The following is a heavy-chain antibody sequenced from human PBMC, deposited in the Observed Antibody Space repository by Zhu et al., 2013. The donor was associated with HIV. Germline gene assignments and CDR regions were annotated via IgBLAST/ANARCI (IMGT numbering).Heavy chain of an antibody. J-gene: IGHJ6*03. CDR1: GYRFNAYY. V-gene: IGHV1-2*02. Sequence: QVQLLQSGAEVKRPGASVTVSCRPSGYRFNAYYIHWVRQAPGKGIEWMGWINPKNGGTKMAQTFQGRVLMTRDTSVNTVYMELRSLTSDDTAVYYCARDPSTRYYTDVWDKGTTVIVSS. CDR2: INPKNGGT. CDR3: ARDPSTRYYTDV. D-gene: IGHD3-9*01.